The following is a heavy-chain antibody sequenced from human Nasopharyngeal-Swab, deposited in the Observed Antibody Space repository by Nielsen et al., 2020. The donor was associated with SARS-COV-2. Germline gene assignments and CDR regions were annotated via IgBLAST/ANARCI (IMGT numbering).Heavy chain of an antibody. V-gene: IGHV3-33*01. CDR1: GFTFSSYG. CDR3: ARDPGGFWSSYFDY. Sequence: GESLKISCAASGFTFSSYGMHWVRQAPGKGLEWVAVIWYDGSNKYYADSVKGRFTISRDNSKNTLYLQMNSLRAEDTAVYYCARDPGGFWSSYFDYWGQGTLVTVSS. D-gene: IGHD3-3*01. J-gene: IGHJ4*02. CDR2: IWYDGSNK.